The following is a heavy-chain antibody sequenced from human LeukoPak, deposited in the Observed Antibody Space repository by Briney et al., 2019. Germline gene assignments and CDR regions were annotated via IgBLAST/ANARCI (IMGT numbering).Heavy chain of an antibody. Sequence: ASVKVSCKASGYDFISYGVDWVRQAPGQGLEWRGWISAYTGNTNYAQKLQGRVAMTTDTSTSTAYMELRSLRSDDTPVYYCAKDSRYKQWLAHFDYWGQGTLVTVSS. V-gene: IGHV1-18*01. J-gene: IGHJ4*02. CDR1: GYDFISYG. CDR3: AKDSRYKQWLAHFDY. CDR2: ISAYTGNT. D-gene: IGHD6-19*01.